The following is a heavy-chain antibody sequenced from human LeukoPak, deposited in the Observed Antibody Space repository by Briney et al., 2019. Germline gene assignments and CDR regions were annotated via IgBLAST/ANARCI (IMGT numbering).Heavy chain of an antibody. Sequence: SETLSLTCTVSGGSISSYYWSWIRQPPGKGLEWIGYIYYSGSTNYNPSLKSRVTISVDTSKNQFSLKLSSVTAADTAVYYCARGMAPKGIAAAGNYYYYMDVWGKGTTVTVSS. CDR1: GGSISSYY. CDR3: ARGMAPKGIAAAGNYYYYMDV. V-gene: IGHV4-59*01. CDR2: IYYSGST. D-gene: IGHD6-13*01. J-gene: IGHJ6*03.